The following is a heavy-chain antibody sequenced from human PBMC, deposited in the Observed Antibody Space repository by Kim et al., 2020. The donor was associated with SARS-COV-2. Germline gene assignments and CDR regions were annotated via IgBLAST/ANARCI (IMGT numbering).Heavy chain of an antibody. CDR3: ARERYCSSTSCSDPNYYYGMDV. Sequence: SVKVSCKASGGTFSSYAISWVRQAPGQGLEWMGGIIPIFGTANYAQKFQGRVTITADESTSTAYMELSSLRSEDTAVYYCARERYCSSTSCSDPNYYYGMDVWGQGTTVTVSS. V-gene: IGHV1-69*13. J-gene: IGHJ6*02. CDR1: GGTFSSYA. D-gene: IGHD2-2*01. CDR2: IIPIFGTA.